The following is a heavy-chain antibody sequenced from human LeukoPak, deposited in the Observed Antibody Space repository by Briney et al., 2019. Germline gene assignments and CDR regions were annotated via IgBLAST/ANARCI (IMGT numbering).Heavy chain of an antibody. D-gene: IGHD6-19*01. CDR3: ARDSVYSSGWYSYWYFDL. Sequence: PSETLSLTCTVPGDSVSGGSYYWGWIRQPPGKGLEWIGYIYYSGITNYNPSLKSRVTISVDTSKNQFSLKLSSVTAADTAVYYCARDSVYSSGWYSYWYFDLWGRGTLVTVSS. CDR2: IYYSGIT. V-gene: IGHV4-61*01. J-gene: IGHJ2*01. CDR1: GDSVSGGSYY.